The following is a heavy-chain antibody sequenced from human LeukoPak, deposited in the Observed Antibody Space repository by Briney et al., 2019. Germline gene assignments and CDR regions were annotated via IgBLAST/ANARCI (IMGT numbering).Heavy chain of an antibody. Sequence: AGGSLRLSCAASGFTFSSYWMHWVRQAPGKGLVWVSRINSDGSSTSYADSVKGRFTISRDNAKNTLYLQMNSLRAEDTAVYYCAKGRGYSGYQKVDYWGQGTLVTVSS. J-gene: IGHJ4*02. D-gene: IGHD5-12*01. CDR2: INSDGSST. V-gene: IGHV3-74*01. CDR1: GFTFSSYW. CDR3: AKGRGYSGYQKVDY.